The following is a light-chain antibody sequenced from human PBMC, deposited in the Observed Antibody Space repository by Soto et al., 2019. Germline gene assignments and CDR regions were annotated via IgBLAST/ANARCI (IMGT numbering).Light chain of an antibody. CDR3: QQYNDWPRT. Sequence: EIVLTQSPGTLSLSPGERATLSCRASQSVNGNLAWNQQKSGQAPRLLIYGASTRATDIPARFSGSGSGTEFTLTISSLQSEDSAVYYCQQYNDWPRTFGQGTKVHIK. V-gene: IGKV3-15*01. J-gene: IGKJ1*01. CDR1: QSVNGN. CDR2: GAS.